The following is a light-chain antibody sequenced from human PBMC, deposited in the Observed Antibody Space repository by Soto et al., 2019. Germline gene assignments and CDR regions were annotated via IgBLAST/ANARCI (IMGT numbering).Light chain of an antibody. CDR1: QSVSGY. Sequence: DIQMTQSPSSLSASVGDRVTITCRTSQSVSGYLNWYQQEPGKAPKLLIYAASSLQSGVPSRFSGSGSGTDFSLTISSLQPEDFATYYCRQTYTSPRTFGQGTKVDIK. CDR2: AAS. J-gene: IGKJ1*01. V-gene: IGKV1-39*01. CDR3: RQTYTSPRT.